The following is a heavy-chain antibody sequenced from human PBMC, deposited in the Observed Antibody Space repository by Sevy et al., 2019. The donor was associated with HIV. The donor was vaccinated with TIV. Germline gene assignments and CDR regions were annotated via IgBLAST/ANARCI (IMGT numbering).Heavy chain of an antibody. CDR3: AGVEMMATALYY. J-gene: IGHJ4*02. D-gene: IGHD5-12*01. CDR1: GGSISSYY. Sequence: SETLSLTCTVSGGSISSYYWSWIRQPPGKGLEWIGYIYYSGSTNYNPSLKSRVTISVDTSKNQFSLKLSSVTAADTAVYYCAGVEMMATALYYWGQGTLVTVSS. CDR2: IYYSGST. V-gene: IGHV4-59*01.